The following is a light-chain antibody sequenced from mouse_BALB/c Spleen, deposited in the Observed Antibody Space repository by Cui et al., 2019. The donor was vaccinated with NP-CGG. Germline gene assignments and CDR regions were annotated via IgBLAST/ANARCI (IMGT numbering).Light chain of an antibody. CDR3: ALWYSNHWV. CDR1: TGAVTTSNY. J-gene: IGLJ1*01. V-gene: IGLV1*01. Sequence: QAVVTQESPLTTSPGETVTLTCRSSTGAVTTSNYANWVQEKPDHLFTGLIGCTNNRAPGVPARFSGSLIGDKAALTITGAQTEDEAIYFCALWYSNHWVFGGGTKLTVL. CDR2: CTN.